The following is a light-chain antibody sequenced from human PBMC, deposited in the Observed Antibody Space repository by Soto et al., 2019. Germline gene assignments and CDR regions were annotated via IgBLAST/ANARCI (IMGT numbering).Light chain of an antibody. Sequence: QSALTQPASVSGSLGQSITISCTGTRTDIGGYNYVSWYQQYPGKAPKLVICEVTSRPSGISDRFSGSKSGNTASLTISGLQDEDEADYFCTSYTNSKAYILFGGGTK. CDR1: RTDIGGYNY. CDR3: TSYTNSKAYIL. CDR2: EVT. J-gene: IGLJ2*01. V-gene: IGLV2-14*01.